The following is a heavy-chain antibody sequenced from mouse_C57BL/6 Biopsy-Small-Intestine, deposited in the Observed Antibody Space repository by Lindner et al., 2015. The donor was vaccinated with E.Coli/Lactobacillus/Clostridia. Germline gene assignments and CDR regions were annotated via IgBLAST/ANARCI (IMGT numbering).Heavy chain of an antibody. Sequence: SVKVSCKASGYSLSNYGITWVRQAPRQGLEWMGWISAYNGNANYAQKLQGRVIMTRDTSTNTAYMELSSLRSEDTAVYYCAREANYYDSGTYYVPPWDWGQGTLATVS. D-gene: IGHD2-4*01. CDR2: ISAYNGNA. CDR3: AREANYYDSGTYYVPPWD. V-gene: IGHV1-53*01. CDR1: GYSLSNYG. J-gene: IGHJ3*01.